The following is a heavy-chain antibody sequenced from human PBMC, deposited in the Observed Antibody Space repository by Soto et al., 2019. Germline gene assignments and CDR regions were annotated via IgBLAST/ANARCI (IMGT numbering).Heavy chain of an antibody. CDR3: ARVGVVVAATPHDY. CDR1: GGTFSSYA. D-gene: IGHD2-15*01. V-gene: IGHV1-69*13. Sequence: GASVKVSCKASGGTFSSYAISWVRQAPGQGLEWMGGIIPIFGTANYAQKFQGRVTITADESTSTAYMELSSLRSEDTAVYYCARVGVVVAATPHDYWGQGTLVTVS. J-gene: IGHJ4*02. CDR2: IIPIFGTA.